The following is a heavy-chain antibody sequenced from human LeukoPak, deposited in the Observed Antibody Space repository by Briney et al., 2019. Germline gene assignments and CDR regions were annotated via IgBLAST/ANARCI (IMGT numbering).Heavy chain of an antibody. CDR3: AREGVGAATYFDY. CDR2: INPNSGGT. Sequence: ASVKVSCKASGYTFTGYYIHWVRQAPGQGLEWMGWINPNSGGTNYAQKFQGRVTMTRDTSISTAYMELRSLRSDDTAVYYCAREGVGAATYFDYWGQGTLVTVSS. D-gene: IGHD1-26*01. V-gene: IGHV1-2*02. CDR1: GYTFTGYY. J-gene: IGHJ4*02.